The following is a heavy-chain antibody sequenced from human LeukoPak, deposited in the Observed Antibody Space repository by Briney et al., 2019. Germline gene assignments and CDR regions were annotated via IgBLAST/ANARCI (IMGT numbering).Heavy chain of an antibody. D-gene: IGHD2-2*01. Sequence: GGSLRPSCAASGFTFSSYGMHWVRQAPGKGLEWVAFIRYDGSNKYYADSVKGRFTISRDNSKNTLYLQMNSLRAEDTAVYYCATLSSTSADYWGQGTLVTVSS. CDR2: IRYDGSNK. V-gene: IGHV3-30*02. J-gene: IGHJ4*02. CDR1: GFTFSSYG. CDR3: ATLSSTSADY.